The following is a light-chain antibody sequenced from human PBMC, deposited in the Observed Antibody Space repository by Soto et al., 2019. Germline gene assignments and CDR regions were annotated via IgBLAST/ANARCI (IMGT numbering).Light chain of an antibody. CDR2: EVS. CDR3: TSYAGISTPL. CDR1: SSDVGGYNY. V-gene: IGLV2-14*01. Sequence: QSVLTQPASVSGSPGQSITVSCTGTSSDVGGYNYVSWYQQHPGKAPKLLIYEVSNRPSGVSNRFSGSKSGNTASLTISGLQAEDEADYYCTSYAGISTPLFGGGTNLTVL. J-gene: IGLJ2*01.